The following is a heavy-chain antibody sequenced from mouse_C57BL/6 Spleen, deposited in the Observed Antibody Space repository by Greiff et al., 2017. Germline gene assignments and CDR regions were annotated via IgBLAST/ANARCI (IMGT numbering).Heavy chain of an antibody. Sequence: VQRVESGPGLVQPSQSLSITCTVSGFSLTSYGVHWVRQSPGKGLEWLGVIWSGGSTDYNAAFISRLSISKDNSKSPVFFKMNSLQADDTAIYYCARKNSYYYDPMDYWGQGTSVTVSS. D-gene: IGHD2-4*01. V-gene: IGHV2-2*01. CDR3: ARKNSYYYDPMDY. CDR2: IWSGGST. J-gene: IGHJ4*01. CDR1: GFSLTSYG.